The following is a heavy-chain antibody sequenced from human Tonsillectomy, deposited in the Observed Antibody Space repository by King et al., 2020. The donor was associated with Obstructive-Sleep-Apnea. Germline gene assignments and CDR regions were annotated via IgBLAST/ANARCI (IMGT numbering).Heavy chain of an antibody. CDR3: ARETIGSGSYYYDYYYGMDV. V-gene: IGHV3-30*04. CDR1: GFTFKSYA. D-gene: IGHD3-10*01. CDR2: ISYDGSNK. Sequence: VQLVESGGGVVQPGRSLRLSCAASGFTFKSYAMHWVRQAPGKGLEWVAVISYDGSNKYYADSVKGRFTISRDNSKNTLYLQMNSLRVEDTAVYYCARETIGSGSYYYDYYYGMDVWGQGTTVTVSS. J-gene: IGHJ6*02.